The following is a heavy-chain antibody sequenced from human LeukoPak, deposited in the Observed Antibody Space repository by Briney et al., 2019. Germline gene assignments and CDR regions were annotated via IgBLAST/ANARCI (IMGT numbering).Heavy chain of an antibody. CDR3: ARDPRYGDYVTDYYYYMDV. V-gene: IGHV1-69*05. CDR1: GGTFSSYA. CDR2: IIPIFGTA. J-gene: IGHJ6*03. Sequence: SVKVSCKASGGTFSSYAISWVRQAPGQGLEWIGGIIPIFGTANYAQKFQGRVTITTDESTSTAYMELSSLRSEDTAVYYCARDPRYGDYVTDYYYYMDVWGKGTTVTVSS. D-gene: IGHD4-17*01.